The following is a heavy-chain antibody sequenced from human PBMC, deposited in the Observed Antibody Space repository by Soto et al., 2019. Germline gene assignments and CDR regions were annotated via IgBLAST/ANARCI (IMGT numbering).Heavy chain of an antibody. CDR2: IYYSGSA. CDR3: ARRPGFGHAFDI. Sequence: QVQLQESGPGLVKPSETLSLTCTVSGGSISSYYWTWIRQPPGKGLEWIGYIYYSGSANYSPSLKSRVTLSVDTSKNQFSLKLSSVTAADTAVYYCARRPGFGHAFDIWGQGTMVIVSS. J-gene: IGHJ3*02. CDR1: GGSISSYY. V-gene: IGHV4-59*08. D-gene: IGHD3-10*01.